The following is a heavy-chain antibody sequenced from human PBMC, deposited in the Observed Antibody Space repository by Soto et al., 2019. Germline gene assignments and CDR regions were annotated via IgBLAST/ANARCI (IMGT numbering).Heavy chain of an antibody. CDR3: ATHRYGSGSYYNPYYYGMDV. CDR1: GYSFTSYW. V-gene: IGHV5-51*01. CDR2: IYPGDSDT. Sequence: PGESLKISCKGSGYSFTSYWIDWVRLMPGKGLEWMGIIYPGDSDTRYSPSFQGQVTISADKSISTAYLQWSSLKASDTAMYYCATHRYGSGSYYNPYYYGMDVWGQGTTVTVSS. J-gene: IGHJ6*02. D-gene: IGHD3-10*01.